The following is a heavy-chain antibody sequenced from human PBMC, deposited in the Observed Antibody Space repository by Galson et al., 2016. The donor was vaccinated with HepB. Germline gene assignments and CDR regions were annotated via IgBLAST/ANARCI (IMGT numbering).Heavy chain of an antibody. CDR2: ISSDGSTT. Sequence: SLRLSCAASGFTFSSYWMHWVRQAPGRGLVWVSRISSDGSTTDYADSVKGRVTISRDNVNNTVYLQMNSLRAEDTAVYYCARDWSEIDYDVLTANYYYYHYGMDVWGQGTTVTVSS. CDR3: ARDWSEIDYDVLTANYYYYHYGMDV. CDR1: GFTFSSYW. D-gene: IGHD3-9*01. V-gene: IGHV3-74*01. J-gene: IGHJ6*02.